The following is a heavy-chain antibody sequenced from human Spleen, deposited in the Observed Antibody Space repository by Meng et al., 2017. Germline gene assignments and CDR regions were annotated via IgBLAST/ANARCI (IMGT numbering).Heavy chain of an antibody. CDR1: GFTFSSYA. J-gene: IGHJ6*02. CDR2: ISGSGAST. CDR3: AKDIGRSTTSYYHYYGMHV. V-gene: IGHV3-23*01. D-gene: IGHD2-2*01. Sequence: GESLKISCTASGFTFSSYAVSWVRQAPGKGLEWVSAISGSGASTYYADSVKGRFTISRDNSENTLYLHMNSLRAEDTAKYYCAKDIGRSTTSYYHYYGMHVWGQGTTVTVSS.